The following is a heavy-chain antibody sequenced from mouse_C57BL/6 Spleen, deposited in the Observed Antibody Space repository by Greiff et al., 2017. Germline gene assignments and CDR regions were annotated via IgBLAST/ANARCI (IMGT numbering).Heavy chain of an antibody. CDR3: ATTIPLCYAMDY. CDR1: GYTFTSYW. Sequence: QVQLQQPGTELVKPGASVKLSCKASGYTFTSYWMHWVKQRPGQGLEWIGNINPSNGGTNYNEKFKIKATLTVDKSSSTAYMQLSSLTSEDSAVDYCATTIPLCYAMDYWGQGTSVTVSS. J-gene: IGHJ4*01. CDR2: INPSNGGT. D-gene: IGHD1-1*02. V-gene: IGHV1-53*01.